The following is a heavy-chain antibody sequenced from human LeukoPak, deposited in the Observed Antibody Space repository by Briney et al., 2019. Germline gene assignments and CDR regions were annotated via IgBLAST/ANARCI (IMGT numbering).Heavy chain of an antibody. CDR1: GLTLTSYA. CDR3: AKRLYSGSMAGFDY. D-gene: IGHD1-26*01. J-gene: IGHJ4*02. CDR2: ISGSGGST. Sequence: PGGSLSPSFAASGLTLTSYALTWFGRAPGKGWRGFSAISGSGGSTYYADSVKGRFTISRDNSKNTLYLQMNSLRAEDTAVYYCAKRLYSGSMAGFDYWGQGTLVTVSS. V-gene: IGHV3-23*01.